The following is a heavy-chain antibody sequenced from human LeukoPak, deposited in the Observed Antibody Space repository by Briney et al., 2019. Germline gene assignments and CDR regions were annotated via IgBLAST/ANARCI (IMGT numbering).Heavy chain of an antibody. CDR3: ARSFDIVVVPAATTPPQAEYFQH. D-gene: IGHD2-2*01. CDR2: IYHSGNA. J-gene: IGHJ1*01. Sequence: SETLSLTCTVSGYSISNHYYWGWIRQPPGKGLEWIGSIYHSGNAYYNPSLKSRVAISVDTSKNQFSLKLRYVTAADTAVYYCARSFDIVVVPAATTPPQAEYFQHWGQGTLVTVSS. V-gene: IGHV4-38-2*02. CDR1: GYSISNHYY.